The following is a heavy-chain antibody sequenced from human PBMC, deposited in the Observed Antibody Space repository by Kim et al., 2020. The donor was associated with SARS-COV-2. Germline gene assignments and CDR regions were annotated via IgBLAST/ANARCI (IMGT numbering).Heavy chain of an antibody. Sequence: GGSLRLSCAASGFTFDDYGMSWVRQAPGKGLEWVSGINWNGGSTGYADSVKGRFTISRDNAKNSLYLQMNSLRAEDTALYHCARGGYYGSGSYYFLNYYYDGMDVWGEGTTVTVSS. J-gene: IGHJ6*04. V-gene: IGHV3-20*01. CDR2: INWNGGST. D-gene: IGHD3-10*01. CDR3: ARGGYYGSGSYYFLNYYYDGMDV. CDR1: GFTFDDYG.